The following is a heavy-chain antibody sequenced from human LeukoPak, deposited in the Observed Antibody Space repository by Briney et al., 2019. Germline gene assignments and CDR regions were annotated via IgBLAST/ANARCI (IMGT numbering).Heavy chain of an antibody. CDR3: ATPRNAVGGSYSY. V-gene: IGHV1-46*01. J-gene: IGHJ4*02. D-gene: IGHD1-26*01. CDR2: INPSGGST. CDR1: GYTFTSYY. Sequence: ASVKVSCKASGYTFTSYYMHWVRQAPGQGLEWMGIINPSGGSTSYAQKFQGRVTMTRDTSTSTAYMELRSLRSDDTAVYYCATPRNAVGGSYSYWGQGTLVTVSS.